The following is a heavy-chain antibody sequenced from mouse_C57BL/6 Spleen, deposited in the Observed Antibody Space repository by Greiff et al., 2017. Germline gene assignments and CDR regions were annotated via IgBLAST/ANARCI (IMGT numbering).Heavy chain of an antibody. CDR3: ARHEARYYYGSSPYDYAMDY. V-gene: IGHV1-62-2*01. CDR2: FYPGSGSI. D-gene: IGHD1-1*01. J-gene: IGHJ4*01. CDR1: GYTFTEYT. Sequence: VQLQQSGSELVKPGASVKLSCKASGYTFTEYTIHWVKQRSGQGLEWIGWFYPGSGSIKYNEKFKDKATLTADKSSSTVYMELSRLTSEDSAVYFCARHEARYYYGSSPYDYAMDYWGQGTSVTVSS.